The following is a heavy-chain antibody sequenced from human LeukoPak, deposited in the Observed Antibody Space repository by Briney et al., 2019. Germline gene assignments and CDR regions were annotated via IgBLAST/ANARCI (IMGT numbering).Heavy chain of an antibody. CDR2: IKQDGSEK. D-gene: IGHD2-15*01. CDR1: GFTFGSFW. CDR3: ARAFGGFTRHTTAYFDY. J-gene: IGHJ4*02. V-gene: IGHV3-7*01. Sequence: GGSLRLSCAASGFTFGSFWMSWVRQAPGKGLEWVANIKQDGSEKYYVDSVKGRFTISRDNAKNSLYLQMNSLRAEDTAVYYCARAFGGFTRHTTAYFDYWGQGTLVTVSS.